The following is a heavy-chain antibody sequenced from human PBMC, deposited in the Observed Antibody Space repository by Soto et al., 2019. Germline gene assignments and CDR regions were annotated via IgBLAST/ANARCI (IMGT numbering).Heavy chain of an antibody. CDR1: GFTFASYH. V-gene: IGHV3-21*02. CDR2: INPSSSHI. D-gene: IGHD2-21*01. Sequence: EVQLVASGGGLVMTGGSLRLSCAASGFTFASYHMSWVRHAPGKGLDWVSSINPSSSHIYDADAVRGRYTISRGDSNNSLYLHMTSLRTEDVAIYYCARGYCGGVGSYLRRDAFDVWGQGTTVMVFS. J-gene: IGHJ6*02. CDR3: ARGYCGGVGSYLRRDAFDV.